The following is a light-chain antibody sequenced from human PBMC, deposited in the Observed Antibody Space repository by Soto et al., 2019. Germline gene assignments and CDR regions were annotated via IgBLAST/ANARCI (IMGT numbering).Light chain of an antibody. Sequence: QSALTQPPSVSAAPGQKVTISCSGSSSNIANNYVSWYQQLPGTAPKLLISDNHKRPSGIPDRFSGSKSGTSATLGITGLQTGDEADYYCGTWDSSLSVWVFGGGTKVTVL. CDR1: SSNIANNY. CDR2: DNH. J-gene: IGLJ3*02. V-gene: IGLV1-51*01. CDR3: GTWDSSLSVWV.